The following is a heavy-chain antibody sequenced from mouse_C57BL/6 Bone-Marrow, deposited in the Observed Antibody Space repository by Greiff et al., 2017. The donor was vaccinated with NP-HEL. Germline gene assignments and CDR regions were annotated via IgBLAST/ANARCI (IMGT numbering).Heavy chain of an antibody. CDR1: GYSFTDYN. V-gene: IGHV1-39*01. J-gene: IGHJ3*01. D-gene: IGHD1-1*01. Sequence: EVKVVESGPELVKPGASVKISCKASGYSFTDYNMNWVKQSNGKSLEWIGVINPNYGTTSYNQKFKGKATLTVDQSSSTAYMQLNSLTSEDSAVYYCARPLNYYGSSYGFAYWGQGTLVTVSA. CDR2: INPNYGTT. CDR3: ARPLNYYGSSYGFAY.